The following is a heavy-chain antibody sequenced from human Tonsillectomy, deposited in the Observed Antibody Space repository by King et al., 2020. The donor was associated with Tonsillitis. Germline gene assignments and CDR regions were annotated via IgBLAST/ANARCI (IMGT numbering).Heavy chain of an antibody. D-gene: IGHD3-16*01. CDR3: AIFRRTWGY. J-gene: IGHJ4*02. CDR2: SRSKNEGYTT. V-gene: IGHV3-72*01. CDR1: GFTFSDHD. Sequence: VQLVESGGGLVQPGGSLRLSCTASGFTFSDHDMDWVRQAPGKGLEWVGRSRSKNEGYTTEYAASVKGRFTISRDASMNSLYLQLNSLKTEDTAVYYCAIFRRTWGYWGQGTLVTVSS.